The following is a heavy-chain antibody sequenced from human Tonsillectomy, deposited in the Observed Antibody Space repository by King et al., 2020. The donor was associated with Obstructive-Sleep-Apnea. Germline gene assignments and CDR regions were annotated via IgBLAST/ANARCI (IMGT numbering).Heavy chain of an antibody. CDR3: AREYWGPDY. CDR1: GFTFSSYW. CDR2: IKQDGSVK. J-gene: IGHJ4*02. D-gene: IGHD3-16*01. V-gene: IGHV3-7*01. Sequence: VQLVESGGGLVQPGGSVRLSCGASGFTFSSYWMTWVRQAPGKCLEWVANIKQDGSVKNYEDSVKGRFTISRDNAKKSGFLQMNSLTAEDTAVYYCAREYWGPDYWGQGTLVTVSS.